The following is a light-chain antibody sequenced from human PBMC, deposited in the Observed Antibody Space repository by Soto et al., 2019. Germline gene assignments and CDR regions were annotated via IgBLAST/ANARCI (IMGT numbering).Light chain of an antibody. Sequence: DIQMTQSPSSLSASVGDRVTISCRASQSVGTYLNWYHQKPGTAPRLLISRASTVKSGVPPRFSGNGSGRDFTLTISSLQPDDFATYYCQHYNSYSEAFGQGTKVDIK. V-gene: IGKV1-5*01. CDR2: RAS. J-gene: IGKJ1*01. CDR3: QHYNSYSEA. CDR1: QSVGTY.